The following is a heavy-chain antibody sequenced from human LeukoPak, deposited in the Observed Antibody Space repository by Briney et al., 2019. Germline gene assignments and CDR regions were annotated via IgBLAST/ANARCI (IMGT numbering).Heavy chain of an antibody. D-gene: IGHD6-13*01. V-gene: IGHV3-64D*06. Sequence: GGSLRLSCSASGFTFTSYAMHWVRQATGKGLEHVSAISTNGEYTYNADSVKGRFTISRDNSKNTLYLQMSSLKPEDTAVHYCVKDQRVGLSSWFVPYLYFDCWGQGALVTVSS. CDR1: GFTFTSYA. J-gene: IGHJ4*02. CDR2: ISTNGEYT. CDR3: VKDQRVGLSSWFVPYLYFDC.